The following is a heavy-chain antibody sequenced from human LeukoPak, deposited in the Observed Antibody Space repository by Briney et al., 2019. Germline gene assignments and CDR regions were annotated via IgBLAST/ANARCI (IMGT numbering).Heavy chain of an antibody. J-gene: IGHJ4*02. D-gene: IGHD3-22*01. CDR1: LFTFTGYD. CDR3: ARDSFTTPFDY. CDR2: INPNSGGT. V-gene: IGHV1-2*02. Sequence: ASVKVSCTASLFTFTGYDMHWVRQAPGQGLEWMGWINPNSGGTNYAQKFQGRVTMTRDTSISTAYMELSRLRSDDTAVYYCARDSFTTPFDYWGQGTLVTVSS.